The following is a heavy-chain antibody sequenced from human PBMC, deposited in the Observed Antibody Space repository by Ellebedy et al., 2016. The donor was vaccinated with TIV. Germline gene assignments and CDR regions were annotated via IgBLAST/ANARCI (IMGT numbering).Heavy chain of an antibody. CDR3: VKGTRKSLTTSLDC. J-gene: IGHJ4*02. D-gene: IGHD2/OR15-2a*01. CDR2: IKHDGSEK. CDR1: GFTFSRNW. Sequence: PGGSLRLSCEASGFTFSRNWISWFRLAPGKGLEWVANIKHDGSEKYYVDSVKGRFTISRDNAKNSVYLQMTSLRPEDSAFYYCVKGTRKSLTTSLDCWGQGTLVTVSS. V-gene: IGHV3-7*03.